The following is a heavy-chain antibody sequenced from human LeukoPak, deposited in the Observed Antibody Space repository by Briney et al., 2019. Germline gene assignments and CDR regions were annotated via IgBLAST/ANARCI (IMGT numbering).Heavy chain of an antibody. CDR1: GYTFTDFD. CDR2: MNPNTGNT. Sequence: GASVKVSCKASGYTFTDFDINWVRQATGQGLEWMGWMNPNTGNTGYAQKFQGRVTFTGSTSTSTAHMELSSLRSDDTAVYYCARVIRTMVRGVIVYNWFDPWGQGTPVTVSS. CDR3: ARVIRTMVRGVIVYNWFDP. V-gene: IGHV1-8*03. J-gene: IGHJ5*02. D-gene: IGHD3-10*01.